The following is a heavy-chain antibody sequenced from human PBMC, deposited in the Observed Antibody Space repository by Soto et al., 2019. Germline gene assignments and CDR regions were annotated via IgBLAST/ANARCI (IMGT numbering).Heavy chain of an antibody. D-gene: IGHD6-19*01. V-gene: IGHV4-59*01. Sequence: SETLSLTCTVSGGSISSYYWSWIRQPPGKGLEWIGYIYYSGSTNYNPSLKSRVTISVVTSKNQYSLKLSSVTVADTAVYYCAIMYSSGLYTAFSHYYYYMDVWGKGTTVTVSS. CDR3: AIMYSSGLYTAFSHYYYYMDV. CDR1: GGSISSYY. J-gene: IGHJ6*03. CDR2: IYYSGST.